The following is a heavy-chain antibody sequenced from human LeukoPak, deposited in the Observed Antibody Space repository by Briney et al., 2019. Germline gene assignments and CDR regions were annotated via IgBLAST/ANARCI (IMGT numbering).Heavy chain of an antibody. J-gene: IGHJ3*02. CDR2: IYPRDSDT. CDR1: RYSFTTYW. D-gene: IGHD3-16*01. V-gene: IGHV5-51*01. CDR3: ARRHLSARAFDI. Sequence: GESLKVSCKGSRYSFTTYWIGWVRQTPGKGLEWMGIIYPRDSDTRYSPSFQGQVTISADRSITTAYLQWSSLKASDTAIYYCARRHLSARAFDIWGQGTMVTVSS.